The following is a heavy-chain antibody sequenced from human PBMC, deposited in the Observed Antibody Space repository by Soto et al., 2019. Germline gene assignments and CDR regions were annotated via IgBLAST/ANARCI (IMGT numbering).Heavy chain of an antibody. D-gene: IGHD3-22*01. CDR1: GFTFSSYG. J-gene: IGHJ4*02. V-gene: IGHV3-30*03. Sequence: QVQLVESGGGVVQPGRSLRLSCAASGFTFSSYGMHWVRQAPGKGLEWVAVISYDGSNKYYADSVKGRFTISRDNSKNTLYLQMNSLRAEDTAVYYCARGPEYYYDSSGYYNYWGQGTLVTVSS. CDR2: ISYDGSNK. CDR3: ARGPEYYYDSSGYYNY.